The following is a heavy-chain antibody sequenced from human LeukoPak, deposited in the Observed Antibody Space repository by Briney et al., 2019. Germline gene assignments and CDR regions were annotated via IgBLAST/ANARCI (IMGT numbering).Heavy chain of an antibody. CDR1: GYSFTSYW. V-gene: IGHV5-51*01. CDR2: IYPGDSDT. Sequence: ESLKISCKGSGYSFTSYWVGWVRQMPGKGLEWMGIIYPGDSDTRYSPSFQGQVTISADRSISTAYLQWSSLKASDTAMYYCARCISADYCGSGSYGLDYWGQGTLVTVSS. CDR3: ARCISADYCGSGSYGLDY. J-gene: IGHJ4*02. D-gene: IGHD3-10*01.